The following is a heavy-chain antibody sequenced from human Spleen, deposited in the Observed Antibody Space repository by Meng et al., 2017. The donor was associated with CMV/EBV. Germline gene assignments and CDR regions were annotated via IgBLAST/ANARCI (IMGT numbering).Heavy chain of an antibody. Sequence: ASVKVSCKASGYTFTSYDINWVRQATGQGLEWMGWMNPNSGNTGYAQKFQGRVTMTRNTSISTAYMELSSLRSEDTAVYFCARVVYGWNYGGDYSYFDHWGQGTLVTVSS. J-gene: IGHJ4*02. CDR2: MNPNSGNT. V-gene: IGHV1-8*01. D-gene: IGHD1-7*01. CDR1: GYTFTSYD. CDR3: ARVVYGWNYGGDYSYFDH.